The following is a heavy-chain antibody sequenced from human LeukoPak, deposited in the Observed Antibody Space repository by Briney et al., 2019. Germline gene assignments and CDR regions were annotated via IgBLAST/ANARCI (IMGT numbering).Heavy chain of an antibody. D-gene: IGHD3-22*01. Sequence: GGSLRLSCAASGFTFSSYSMNWVRQAPGKGLEWVSSISSSSSYIYYAGSVKGRFTISRDNAKNSLYLQMNSLRAEDTAVYYCAGQLYDSSGPWGYWGQGTLVTVSS. CDR3: AGQLYDSSGPWGY. CDR1: GFTFSSYS. CDR2: ISSSSSYI. J-gene: IGHJ4*02. V-gene: IGHV3-21*01.